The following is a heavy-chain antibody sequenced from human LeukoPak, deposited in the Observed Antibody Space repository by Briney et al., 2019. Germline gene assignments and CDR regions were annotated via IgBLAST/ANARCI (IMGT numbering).Heavy chain of an antibody. CDR2: MSPNSGDT. V-gene: IGHV1-8*01. J-gene: IGHJ4*02. CDR3: VRTPPNWGFDY. CDR1: GYTFTSHD. D-gene: IGHD7-27*01. Sequence: ASVKVSCKASGYTFTSHDINWVRQATGRGLEWMGWMSPNSGDTGYAQKFQGRVTMTSDSSISTAYMELSSLRSEDTAIYYCVRTPPNWGFDYWGQGTLVTVSS.